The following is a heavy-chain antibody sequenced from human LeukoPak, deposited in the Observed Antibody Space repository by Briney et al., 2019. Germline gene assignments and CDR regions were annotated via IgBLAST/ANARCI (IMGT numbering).Heavy chain of an antibody. J-gene: IGHJ1*01. V-gene: IGHV3-9*01. CDR2: ISWNSGSI. CDR1: GFTFEDYA. D-gene: IGHD6-19*01. Sequence: QSGGSLRLSCAASGFTFEDYAMHWVRQAPGKGLEWVSGISWNSGSIDYADSVKGRFTISRDNAKNSLYLQMNSLRAEDTALYYCAKAPSHSSGWPAEYFQHWGQGTLVTVSS. CDR3: AKAPSHSSGWPAEYFQH.